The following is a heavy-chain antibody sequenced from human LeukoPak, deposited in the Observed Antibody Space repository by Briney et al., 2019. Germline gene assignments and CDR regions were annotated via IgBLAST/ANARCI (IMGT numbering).Heavy chain of an antibody. Sequence: PGRSLRLSCAASGFTFDDYAMHWVRQAPGKGLEWVSGISWNSGSIGYADSVKGRFTISRDNAKNSLYLQMNSLRAEDTALYYCAKVSYGLIWDYFDYWGQGTLDTVSS. CDR2: ISWNSGSI. D-gene: IGHD4-17*01. CDR3: AKVSYGLIWDYFDY. V-gene: IGHV3-9*01. J-gene: IGHJ4*02. CDR1: GFTFDDYA.